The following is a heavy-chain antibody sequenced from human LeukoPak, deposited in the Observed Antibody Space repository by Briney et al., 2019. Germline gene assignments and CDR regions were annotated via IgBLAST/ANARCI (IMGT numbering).Heavy chain of an antibody. CDR1: GFTFSSYA. V-gene: IGHV3-48*01. CDR2: ISSSSTTI. D-gene: IGHD1-20*01. Sequence: GGSLRLSCAASGFTFSSYAMSWVRQAPGKGLEWVSYISSSSTTIYHADSVKGRFTISRDNAKNSLYLQMNSLRAEDTAVYYCARAPTAYNYFDPWGQGTLATVSS. J-gene: IGHJ5*02. CDR3: ARAPTAYNYFDP.